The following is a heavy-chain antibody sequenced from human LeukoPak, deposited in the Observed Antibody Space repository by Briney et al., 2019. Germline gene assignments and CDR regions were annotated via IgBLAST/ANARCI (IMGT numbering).Heavy chain of an antibody. CDR2: IIPIFGTA. V-gene: IGHV1-69*13. CDR3: AAGYSSGWYDSEGFDY. J-gene: IGHJ4*02. Sequence: ASVKVSCKASRGTFSSYAINWVRQAPGQGLEWMGGIIPIFGTANYAQKFQGRVTITADESTSTAYMELSSLRSEDTAVYYCAAGYSSGWYDSEGFDYWGQGTLVTVSS. D-gene: IGHD6-19*01. CDR1: RGTFSSYA.